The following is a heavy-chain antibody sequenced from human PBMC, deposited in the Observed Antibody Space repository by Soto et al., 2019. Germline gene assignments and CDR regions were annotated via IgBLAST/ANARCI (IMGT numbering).Heavy chain of an antibody. Sequence: QVQLQESGPGLVKPSQTLSLTCTVSGGSISSGGYYWSWIRQHPGKGLEWIGYIYYSGSTYSNPSLKSRVTRSVDTYKTQFSLRLGSVPAADTAVYYWARRYSSGFAYWGQGTLVTVYS. V-gene: IGHV4-31*03. CDR2: IYYSGST. CDR3: ARRYSSGFAY. J-gene: IGHJ4*02. D-gene: IGHD6-19*01. CDR1: GGSISSGGYY.